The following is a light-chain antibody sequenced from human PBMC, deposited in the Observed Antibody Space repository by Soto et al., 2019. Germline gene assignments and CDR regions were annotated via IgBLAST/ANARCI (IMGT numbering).Light chain of an antibody. J-gene: IGLJ1*01. CDR2: DVS. CDR1: SSETWGYNY. Sequence: SVLTQPASVSGAPGQSLTISLTGTSSETWGYNYVSWYQQHPGRAPKLLIYDVSYRPSGVSNRFSGSMSGNTASLTISGLQAEDEADYYCNSYTISSTVFGTGTRSPS. V-gene: IGLV2-14*01. CDR3: NSYTISSTV.